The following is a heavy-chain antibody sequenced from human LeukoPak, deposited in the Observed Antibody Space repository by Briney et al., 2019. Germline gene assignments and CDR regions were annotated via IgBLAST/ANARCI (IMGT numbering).Heavy chain of an antibody. Sequence: GGSLRLSCAASGFTFSSYAMSWVRQAPGKGLEWVSGISGSDGNTYYADSVKGRFTISRDNSKNTLYLQMNSLRAEDTAVYYCAKDRTIVGATAEYFQHWGRGTLVTVSS. CDR3: AKDRTIVGATAEYFQH. CDR1: GFTFSSYA. CDR2: ISGSDGNT. J-gene: IGHJ1*01. D-gene: IGHD1-26*01. V-gene: IGHV3-23*01.